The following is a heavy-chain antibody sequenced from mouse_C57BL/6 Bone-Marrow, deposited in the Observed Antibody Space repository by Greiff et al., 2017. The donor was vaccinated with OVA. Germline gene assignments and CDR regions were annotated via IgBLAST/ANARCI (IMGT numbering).Heavy chain of an antibody. CDR1: GFNIKNTY. D-gene: IGHD2-4*01. V-gene: IGHV14-3*01. CDR2: IDPANGNN. CDR3: AIYYDFPYFDY. Sequence: EVQLQQSVAELVRPGASVKLSCTASGFNIKNTYMNWVKQRPEKGLEWIGRIDPANGNNKYDRKFQSKTTITTDTSSNTSYLQLSSLTSEDTAIYYCAIYYDFPYFDYWGQGTTLTVSS. J-gene: IGHJ2*01.